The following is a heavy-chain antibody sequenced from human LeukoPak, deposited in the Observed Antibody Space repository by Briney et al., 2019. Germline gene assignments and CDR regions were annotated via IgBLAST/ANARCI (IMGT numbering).Heavy chain of an antibody. D-gene: IGHD3-10*01. CDR1: GFTFSSYA. V-gene: IGHV3-21*05. CDR2: ISSSSSYT. CDR3: ARDRGINMVRGVIDY. Sequence: GGSLRLSCAASGFTFSSYAMSWVRQAPGKGLEWVSYISSSSSYTNYADSVKGRFTISRDNAENTLYLQMNSLRVEDTAVYYCARDRGINMVRGVIDYWGQGTLVTVSS. J-gene: IGHJ4*02.